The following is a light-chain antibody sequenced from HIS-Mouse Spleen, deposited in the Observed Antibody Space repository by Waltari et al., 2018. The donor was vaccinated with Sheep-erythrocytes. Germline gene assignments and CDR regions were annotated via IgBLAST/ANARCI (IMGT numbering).Light chain of an antibody. CDR2: DVS. Sequence: QSALTQPRSVSGSPGQSVTISCTGTSSYVGGYNYASWYQQHPGKAPKLMIYDVSKRPSGIPERFSGSSSGTTVTLTISGVQAEDEADYYCQSADSSGTYVFGTGTKVTVL. CDR1: SSYVGGYNY. J-gene: IGLJ1*01. V-gene: IGLV2-11*01. CDR3: QSADSSGTYV.